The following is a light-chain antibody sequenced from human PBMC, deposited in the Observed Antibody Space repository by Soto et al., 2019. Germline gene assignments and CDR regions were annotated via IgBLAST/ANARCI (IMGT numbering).Light chain of an antibody. V-gene: IGKV3-20*01. CDR3: QQYGSSPLT. Sequence: EIVLTQSPGTLSLSPGERATLSCRASQSVSSSYLAWHQQKPGQAPRLLIYGASSRATGIPDRFSGSGSGTDFTLTISRLEPEDFAVYYCQQYGSSPLTFGGGTKGEIK. J-gene: IGKJ4*01. CDR2: GAS. CDR1: QSVSSSY.